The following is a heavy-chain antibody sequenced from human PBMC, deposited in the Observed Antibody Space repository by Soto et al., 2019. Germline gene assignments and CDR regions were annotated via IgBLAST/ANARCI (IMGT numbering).Heavy chain of an antibody. V-gene: IGHV4-39*02. J-gene: IGHJ1*01. CDR1: GGSLSSRSNY. D-gene: IGHD1-26*01. CDR3: AREGPPIRAHNPPEIFQQ. CDR2: VYYTGGT. Sequence: PSETLSLTCTVSGGSLSSRSNYWGWVRRPPGKGLEWIGSVYYTGGTYYNPSLKSRVAISIDMSKNQFSLELSFVTAADTAVYYCAREGPPIRAHNPPEIFQQWGQGTLVTVSS.